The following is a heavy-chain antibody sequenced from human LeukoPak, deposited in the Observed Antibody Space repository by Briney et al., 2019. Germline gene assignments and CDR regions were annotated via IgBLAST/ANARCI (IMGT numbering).Heavy chain of an antibody. CDR1: GFTFSSYW. CDR3: AREGAYRTSSPAGY. D-gene: IGHD6-6*01. Sequence: GGSLRLSCAASGFTFSSYWMGWVRQAPGKGLEWVANINQDGSEKYFVDSVKGRFTISRDNAKNSLYLQMNSLRAEDTAVYYCAREGAYRTSSPAGYWGQGTLVTVPS. V-gene: IGHV3-7*01. J-gene: IGHJ4*02. CDR2: INQDGSEK.